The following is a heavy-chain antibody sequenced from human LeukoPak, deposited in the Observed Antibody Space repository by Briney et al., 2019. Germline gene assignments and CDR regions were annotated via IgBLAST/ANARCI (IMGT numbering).Heavy chain of an antibody. J-gene: IGHJ3*02. CDR2: IYHSGST. D-gene: IGHD2-2*01. CDR1: GYSISSGYY. V-gene: IGHV4-38-2*02. CDR3: ATEGYCSSTSCYSSDAFDI. Sequence: SETLSLTCTVSGYSISSGYYWGWIRQPPGKGLEWIGRIYHSGSTYYNPSLKSRVNISVDTSKNQFSLKLSSVTAADTAVYYCATEGYCSSTSCYSSDAFDIWGQGTMVTVSS.